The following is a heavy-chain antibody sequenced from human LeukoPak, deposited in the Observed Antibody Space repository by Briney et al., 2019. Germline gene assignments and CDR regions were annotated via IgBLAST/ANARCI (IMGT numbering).Heavy chain of an antibody. V-gene: IGHV4-34*01. Sequence: PSETLSLTCAVYGGSFSGYYWSWIRQPPGKGLEWIGETNHSGSTNYNPSLKSRVTISVDTSKNQFSLKLSSVTAADTAVYYCARGSPSHYGSGSYYTWWFDPWGQGTLVTVSS. CDR1: GGSFSGYY. D-gene: IGHD3-10*01. J-gene: IGHJ5*02. CDR2: TNHSGST. CDR3: ARGSPSHYGSGSYYTWWFDP.